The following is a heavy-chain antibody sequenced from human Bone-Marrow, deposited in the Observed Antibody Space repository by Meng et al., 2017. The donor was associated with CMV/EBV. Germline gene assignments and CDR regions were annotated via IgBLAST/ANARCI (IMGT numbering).Heavy chain of an antibody. CDR1: GFTFSSYS. D-gene: IGHD2-2*01. Sequence: GGSLRLSCAASGFTFSSYSMNWVRQAPGKGLEWVSSISSSSSYIYYADSVKGRFTISRDNAKNSLYLQMNSLRAEDTAVYYCASYYCSSTSCYGMDVWGQGTTVTVSS. V-gene: IGHV3-21*01. CDR2: ISSSSSYI. CDR3: ASYYCSSTSCYGMDV. J-gene: IGHJ6*02.